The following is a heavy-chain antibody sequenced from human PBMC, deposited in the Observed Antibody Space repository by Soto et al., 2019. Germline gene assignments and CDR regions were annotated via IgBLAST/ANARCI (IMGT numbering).Heavy chain of an antibody. CDR2: MNPDSGNT. D-gene: IGHD6-19*01. V-gene: IGHV1-8*01. CDR3: ARGKSSGWYRGLGAFDI. J-gene: IGHJ3*02. Sequence: ASVKVSCKASGYTFTSYDINWVRQATGQGLEWMGWMNPDSGNTGYAQKFQGRVTMTRNTSISTAYMELSSLRSEDTAVYYCARGKSSGWYRGLGAFDIWGQGTMVTVSS. CDR1: GYTFTSYD.